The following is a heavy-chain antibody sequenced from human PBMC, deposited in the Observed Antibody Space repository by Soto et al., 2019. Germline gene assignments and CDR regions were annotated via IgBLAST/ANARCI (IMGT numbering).Heavy chain of an antibody. J-gene: IGHJ6*02. Sequence: SVKVSCKASGGTFRSYSTSGVLQPPGQGLEWMGGIIPIFGTANYAQKFQGRVTITADESTSTAYMELSSLRSEDTAVYYCARDSSSRYYGMDVWGQGTTVTVSS. CDR2: IIPIFGTA. V-gene: IGHV1-69*13. CDR1: GGTFRSYS. CDR3: ARDSSSRYYGMDV. D-gene: IGHD6-6*01.